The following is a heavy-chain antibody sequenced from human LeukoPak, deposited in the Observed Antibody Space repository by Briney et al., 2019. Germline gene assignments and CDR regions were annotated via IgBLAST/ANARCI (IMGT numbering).Heavy chain of an antibody. J-gene: IGHJ5*02. CDR1: VGSLRLYY. D-gene: IGHD3-22*01. V-gene: IGHV4-4*07. CDR2: IYTSGST. CDR3: ARLRGGYYDSSGYYSGVWFDP. Sequence: SETLSLTCTVSVGSLRLYYWRWIRQPAGQGLEWIGRIYTSGSTNYNPSLKSRVTISVDKSKNQFSTPLTSVTAADTAVYSWARLRGGYYDSSGYYSGVWFDPWGQGTLVTVSS.